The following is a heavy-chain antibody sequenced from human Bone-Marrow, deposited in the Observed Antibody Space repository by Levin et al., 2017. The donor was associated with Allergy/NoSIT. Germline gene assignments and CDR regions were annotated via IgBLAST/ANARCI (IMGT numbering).Heavy chain of an antibody. CDR1: GGSFSGYY. J-gene: IGHJ4*02. Sequence: TASETLSLTCAVYGGSFSGYYWSWLRQPPGKGLEWIGEVGHSGTTNYNPSLKSRVTMSLDTSKNQFSLKLSSVTAADTAVYYCARGGYDTSWPPPPDNWGQGTLVTVSS. CDR3: ARGGYDTSWPPPPDN. V-gene: IGHV4-34*01. CDR2: VGHSGTT. D-gene: IGHD2-2*01.